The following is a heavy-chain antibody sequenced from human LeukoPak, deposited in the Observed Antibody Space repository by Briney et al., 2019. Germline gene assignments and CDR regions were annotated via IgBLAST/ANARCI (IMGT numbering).Heavy chain of an antibody. CDR1: GYTFTSYY. Sequence: ASVKVSCKASGYTFTSYYMHWVRQAPGQGLEWMGIINPSGGSTSYAQKFQGRVTMTRDTSMSTVYMELSSLRSEDTAVYYCARTGDSSGWYAWFDPWGQGTLVTVSS. CDR2: INPSGGST. D-gene: IGHD6-19*01. J-gene: IGHJ5*02. CDR3: ARTGDSSGWYAWFDP. V-gene: IGHV1-46*01.